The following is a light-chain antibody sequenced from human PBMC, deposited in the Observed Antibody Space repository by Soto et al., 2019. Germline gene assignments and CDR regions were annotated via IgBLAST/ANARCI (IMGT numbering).Light chain of an antibody. Sequence: EIVLTQSPGTLSLSPGERATLSCRASQSVSNNYLAWYQQKPGRAPRLLIYGVSNRATGIPDRFSGSGSGTDFTLTISRLEPEDFAVYYCQQYGSSGTFGQGTKVDIK. J-gene: IGKJ1*01. CDR1: QSVSNNY. CDR2: GVS. V-gene: IGKV3-20*01. CDR3: QQYGSSGT.